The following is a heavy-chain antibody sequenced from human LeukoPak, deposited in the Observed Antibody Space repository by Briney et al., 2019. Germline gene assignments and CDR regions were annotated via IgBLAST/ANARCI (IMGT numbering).Heavy chain of an antibody. CDR1: GGSISSGGYS. D-gene: IGHD3-22*01. J-gene: IGHJ3*02. Sequence: PSETLSLTCAVSGGSISSGGYSWSWIRQPPGKGLEWIGYIYYSGSTYYNPSLKSRVTISVDTSKNQFSLKLSSVTAADTAVYYCARDYYDSSGYYDDAFDIWGQGTMVTVSS. CDR2: IYYSGST. V-gene: IGHV4-30-4*07. CDR3: ARDYYDSSGYYDDAFDI.